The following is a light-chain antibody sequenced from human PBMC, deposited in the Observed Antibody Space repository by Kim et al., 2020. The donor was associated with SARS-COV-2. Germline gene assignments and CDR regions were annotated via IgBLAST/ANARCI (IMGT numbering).Light chain of an antibody. V-gene: IGLV1-40*01. CDR2: GNN. CDR3: QSYDSSLSAYV. J-gene: IGLJ1*01. CDR1: SSNIGAGYE. Sequence: QRVTSSCTGGSSNIGAGYEVHWYQQLPGTGPKLLIYGNNDRPSGVPDQFSGSKSGTSAYLAITVLQAEDEADYYCQSYDSSLSAYVFGTGTKVTVL.